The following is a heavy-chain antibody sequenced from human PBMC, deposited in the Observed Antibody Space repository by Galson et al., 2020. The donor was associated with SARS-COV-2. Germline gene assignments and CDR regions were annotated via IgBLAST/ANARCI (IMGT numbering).Heavy chain of an antibody. D-gene: IGHD3-22*01. J-gene: IGHJ4*02. CDR1: GFDFNSYA. Sequence: GGSLRLSCVASGFDFNSYAMSWVRQAPGKGLEWVSRISASGVAKNYADSVKGRCTISRDNAKNTVHLQLGSLRAEDTAVYYCAKEEHSDGCYCIFDYGGQGTLVYVSS. CDR2: ISASGVAK. CDR3: AKEEHSDGCYCIFDY. V-gene: IGHV3-23*01.